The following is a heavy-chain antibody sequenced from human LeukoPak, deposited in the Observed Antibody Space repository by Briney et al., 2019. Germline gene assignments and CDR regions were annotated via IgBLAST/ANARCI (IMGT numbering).Heavy chain of an antibody. CDR1: GFTFSNYW. CDR3: ARGFTIFGVVNDAFDI. V-gene: IGHV3-74*01. Sequence: GGSLRLSCAASGFTFSNYWIHWVRQAPGKGLVWVSRINSDGSSTSYADSVKGRFTISRDNAKNTLYLQMNSLRAEDTAVYYCARGFTIFGVVNDAFDIWGQRTMVTVSS. D-gene: IGHD3-3*01. J-gene: IGHJ3*02. CDR2: INSDGSST.